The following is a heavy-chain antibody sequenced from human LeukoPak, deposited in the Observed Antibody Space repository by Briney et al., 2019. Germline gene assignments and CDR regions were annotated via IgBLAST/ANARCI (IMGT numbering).Heavy chain of an antibody. J-gene: IGHJ4*02. Sequence: KPSETLSLTCTVSGGSISSSGYYWGWIRQPPGKGLEWIGSIYYSGSTYYNPSLKSRVTISVDTSKNQFSLKLSSVTAADTAVYYCARHNGEQWPVDYWSQGTLVTVSS. V-gene: IGHV4-39*01. CDR1: GGSISSSGYY. CDR3: ARHNGEQWPVDY. D-gene: IGHD6-19*01. CDR2: IYYSGST.